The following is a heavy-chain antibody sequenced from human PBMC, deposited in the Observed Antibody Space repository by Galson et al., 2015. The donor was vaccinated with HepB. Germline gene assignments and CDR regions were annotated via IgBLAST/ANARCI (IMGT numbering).Heavy chain of an antibody. J-gene: IGHJ6*02. V-gene: IGHV1-2*06. Sequence: SVKVSCKASGYTFTGYYMHWVQQAPGQGLEWMGRIYPNSGGTNYAQKFQGRVTMTRDTSISTAYMELSRLRSDDTAVYYCARKSGYSYGHGYYYGMDVWGQGTTVTVSS. CDR1: GYTFTGYY. CDR2: IYPNSGGT. CDR3: ARKSGYSYGHGYYYGMDV. D-gene: IGHD5-18*01.